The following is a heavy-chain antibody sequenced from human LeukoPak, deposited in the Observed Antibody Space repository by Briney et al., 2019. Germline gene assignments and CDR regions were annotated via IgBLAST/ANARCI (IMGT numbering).Heavy chain of an antibody. Sequence: PSETLSLTCTVSGGSISSTKYYWGWIRQPPGKGLEWIGSIYYSGNSYYVPSLRSRVTISIDTSKNQFSLRLSSVTAADTAAYYCARRVGYNGNYERLVAFDIWGQGTMVTVSS. CDR2: IYYSGNS. CDR1: GGSISSTKYY. J-gene: IGHJ3*02. CDR3: ARRVGYNGNYERLVAFDI. V-gene: IGHV4-39*01. D-gene: IGHD1-26*01.